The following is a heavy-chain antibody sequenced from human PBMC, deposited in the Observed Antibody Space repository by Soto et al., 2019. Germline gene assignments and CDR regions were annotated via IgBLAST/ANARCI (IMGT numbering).Heavy chain of an antibody. Sequence: EVQLLESGGGLVQPGGSLRLSCAASGFTFSSYAMSWVRQAPGKGLEWVSAISGSGGSTYYADSVKGRFTISRDNSKNPLDLQMNSLRAEDTAVYYCAKDREYFGGDCYSTAWFDPCGQGTLVTVSS. CDR3: AKDREYFGGDCYSTAWFDP. CDR1: GFTFSSYA. D-gene: IGHD2-21*02. J-gene: IGHJ5*02. V-gene: IGHV3-23*01. CDR2: ISGSGGST.